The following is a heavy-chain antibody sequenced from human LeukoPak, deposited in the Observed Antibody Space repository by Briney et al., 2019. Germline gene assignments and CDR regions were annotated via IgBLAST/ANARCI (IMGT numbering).Heavy chain of an antibody. CDR2: NNPDGGVT. D-gene: IGHD5-12*01. Sequence: GGSLRLSCADSGFTLSNYWVHWVRQPPGKGLVWVSRNNPDGGVTNYADSVRGRFTISRDNAKNTLYLQMSSLRVEDTAVYYCARDFTGYSDIWGQGTLVTVSS. J-gene: IGHJ4*02. CDR1: GFTLSNYW. V-gene: IGHV3-74*01. CDR3: ARDFTGYSDI.